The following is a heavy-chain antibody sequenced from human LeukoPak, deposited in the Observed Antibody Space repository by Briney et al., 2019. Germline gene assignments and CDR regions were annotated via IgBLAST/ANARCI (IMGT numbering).Heavy chain of an antibody. CDR1: GGTFSSYA. CDR2: IIPILGIA. D-gene: IGHD3-22*01. J-gene: IGHJ3*02. V-gene: IGHV1-69*04. Sequence: ASVKVSCKASGGTFSSYAISWVRQAPGQGLEWMGRIIPILGIANYAQKFQGRVTISADKSTSTAYMELSSLRSEDTAVYYCARDDYDSSGYYPVGAFDIWGQGTMVTVSS. CDR3: ARDDYDSSGYYPVGAFDI.